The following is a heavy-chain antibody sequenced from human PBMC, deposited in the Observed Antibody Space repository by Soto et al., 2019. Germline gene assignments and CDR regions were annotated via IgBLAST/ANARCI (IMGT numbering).Heavy chain of an antibody. CDR3: ASQTGTQSPLLDY. CDR1: GGSISSGDYY. D-gene: IGHD1-1*01. J-gene: IGHJ4*02. Sequence: PSETLSLSCTVSGGSISSGDYYWSWIRQPPGKGLEWIGYIYYSGSTYYNPSLKSRVTISVDTSKNQFSLKLSSVTAADTAVYYCASQTGTQSPLLDYWGQGTLVTVSS. CDR2: IYYSGST. V-gene: IGHV4-30-4*01.